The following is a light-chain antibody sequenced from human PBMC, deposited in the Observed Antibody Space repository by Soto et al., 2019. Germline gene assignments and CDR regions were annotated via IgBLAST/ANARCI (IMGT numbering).Light chain of an antibody. CDR3: VLYMGSGISV. CDR2: STN. J-gene: IGLJ2*01. V-gene: IGLV8-61*01. Sequence: QTVVTQEPSFSVSPGRTVTLTCGLSSGSVSTNYYPSWYQQTPGQAPRTLIYSTNTRSSGVPDRFSGSILGNKAALTITGAQAEDDSDYYCVLYMGSGISVFGGGTKVTVL. CDR1: SGSVSTNYY.